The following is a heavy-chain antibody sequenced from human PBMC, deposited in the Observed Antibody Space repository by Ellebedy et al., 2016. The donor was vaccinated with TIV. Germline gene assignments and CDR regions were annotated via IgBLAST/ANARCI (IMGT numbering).Heavy chain of an antibody. Sequence: PGGSLSLSCQGSGYSFTTRWIGWARQMPGKGLEWVGIIHPADSHTKYSPSFQGQFPISADTSISTAYLQLSNLKASDTAIYYCSIAVDGTTWFDPWGQGTLVTVSS. J-gene: IGHJ5*02. D-gene: IGHD5-24*01. CDR1: GYSFTTRW. CDR3: SIAVDGTTWFDP. V-gene: IGHV5-51*01. CDR2: IHPADSHT.